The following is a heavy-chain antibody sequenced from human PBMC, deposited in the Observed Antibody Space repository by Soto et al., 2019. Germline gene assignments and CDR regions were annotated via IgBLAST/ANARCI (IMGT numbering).Heavy chain of an antibody. CDR1: GFSLSTNALG. CDR3: GHLGYSTGWSDY. D-gene: IGHD6-19*01. V-gene: IGHV2-5*01. J-gene: IGHJ4*02. CDR2: IYWNDDK. Sequence: QITLKESGPTLVKPTQTLTLTCPFSGFSLSTNALGVGWVRQPTVKALEWLALIYWNDDKRYRPSLKSRLTITKDTSKNQLVLTMTNMDPVDTSPYSWGHLGYSTGWSDYWGQGTLVTVSS.